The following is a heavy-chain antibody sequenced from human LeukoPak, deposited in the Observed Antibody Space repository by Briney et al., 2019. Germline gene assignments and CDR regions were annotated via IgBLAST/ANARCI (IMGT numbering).Heavy chain of an antibody. J-gene: IGHJ5*02. CDR2: INHSGST. CDR1: GGSFSGYY. V-gene: IGHV4-34*01. D-gene: IGHD3-3*01. CDR3: ARDPTVITSSRITTFGAVKSPYNWFDP. Sequence: SETLSLTCAVYGGSFSGYYWSWIRQPPGKGLEWIGEINHSGSTNYNPSLKSRVTISVDTSKNQFSLKLSSVTAADTAVYYCARDPTVITSSRITTFGAVKSPYNWFDPWGQGTLVTVSS.